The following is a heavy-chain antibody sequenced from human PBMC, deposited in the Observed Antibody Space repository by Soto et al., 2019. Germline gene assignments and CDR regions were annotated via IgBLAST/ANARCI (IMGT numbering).Heavy chain of an antibody. V-gene: IGHV4-4*02. CDR1: GDCISSDKW. Sequence: QVQLQESGPGLVKPSGTLSLTCAVSGDCISSDKWWSWVRQPPGKGLEWIGEIYHDGSANYSPSLKSRVTMSLDKSKNQFSLKLTSVTAADTAFYYCARVSSSSRTWFDPWGQGTLVTVSS. D-gene: IGHD6-6*01. CDR2: IYHDGSA. J-gene: IGHJ5*02. CDR3: ARVSSSSRTWFDP.